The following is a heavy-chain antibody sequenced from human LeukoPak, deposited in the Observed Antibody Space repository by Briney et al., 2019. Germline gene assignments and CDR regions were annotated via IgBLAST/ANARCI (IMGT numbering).Heavy chain of an antibody. CDR3: AREITSSSSFDS. D-gene: IGHD6-6*01. V-gene: IGHV3-21*01. Sequence: KTGGSLRLSCAASGFPFSRYSMNWVRQAPGKGLEWVSSITSSSGYIRYADSVKGRFTISRDNAKNSLYLQMNSLRAEDTAVYYCAREITSSSSFDSWGQGTLVTVSS. CDR2: ITSSSGYI. CDR1: GFPFSRYS. J-gene: IGHJ4*02.